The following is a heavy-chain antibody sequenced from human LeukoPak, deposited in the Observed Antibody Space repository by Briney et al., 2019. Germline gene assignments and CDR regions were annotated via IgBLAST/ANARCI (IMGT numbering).Heavy chain of an antibody. Sequence: GGSLRLSCAASGFTVSSNYMSWVRQAPGKGLEWVSIIYSGGSTYYADSVKGRFTISRDNAKNSLYLQVSSLRAEDTAVYYCARDWNYYGMDVWGQGTTVTVYS. V-gene: IGHV3-53*01. D-gene: IGHD1-1*01. CDR3: ARDWNYYGMDV. CDR2: IYSGGST. J-gene: IGHJ6*02. CDR1: GFTVSSNY.